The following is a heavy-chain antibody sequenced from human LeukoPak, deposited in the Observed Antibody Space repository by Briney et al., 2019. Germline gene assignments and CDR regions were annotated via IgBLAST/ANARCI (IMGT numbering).Heavy chain of an antibody. D-gene: IGHD3-10*01. CDR1: GYSISSGYY. J-gene: IGHJ5*02. CDR2: IYHSGST. V-gene: IGHV4-38-2*01. CDR3: ARVSLLWFGESQRWFDP. Sequence: SETLSLTCAVSGYSISSGYYCGCIRQPPGKGLEEIGSIYHSGSTYYNPSLKSRVTISVDTSKNQFSLKLSSVTAADTAVYYCARVSLLWFGESQRWFDPWGQGTLVTVSS.